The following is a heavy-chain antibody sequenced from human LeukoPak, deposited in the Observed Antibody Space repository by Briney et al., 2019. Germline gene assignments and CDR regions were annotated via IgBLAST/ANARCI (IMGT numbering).Heavy chain of an antibody. Sequence: GGSLRLSCAASGFTFTDYYMSWIRQAPGKGLEWVSYISSSGSTTHYADCVKGRFTISRNNAKNSLYLQMNSLRAEDTAVYYCAREGYCSSTSCYIYGMDVWGKGTTVTVSS. J-gene: IGHJ6*04. CDR2: ISSSGSTT. V-gene: IGHV3-11*04. D-gene: IGHD2-2*02. CDR1: GFTFTDYY. CDR3: AREGYCSSTSCYIYGMDV.